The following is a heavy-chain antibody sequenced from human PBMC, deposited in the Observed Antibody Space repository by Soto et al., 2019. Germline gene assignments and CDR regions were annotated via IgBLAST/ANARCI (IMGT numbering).Heavy chain of an antibody. CDR3: ATRAADYDFWSGYYSYYYYMDV. CDR1: GGSISSYY. J-gene: IGHJ6*03. Sequence: SETLSLTCTVSGGSISSYYWSWIRQPPGKGLEWIGYIYYSGSTNYNPSLKSRVTISVDTSKNQFSLKLSSVTAADTTVYYCATRAADYDFWSGYYSYYYYMDVWGKGTTVTVSS. D-gene: IGHD3-3*01. V-gene: IGHV4-59*08. CDR2: IYYSGST.